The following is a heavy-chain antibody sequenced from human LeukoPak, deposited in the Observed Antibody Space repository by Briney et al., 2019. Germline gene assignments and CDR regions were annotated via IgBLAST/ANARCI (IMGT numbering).Heavy chain of an antibody. V-gene: IGHV4-39*01. D-gene: IGHD3-22*01. CDR2: IYYSGST. J-gene: IGHJ5*02. CDR1: GGSISSSSYY. CDR3: ARPGYYYDSSGYSNWFDP. Sequence: PSETLSPTCTVSGGSISSSSYYWGWIRQPPGKGLEWIGSIYYSGSTYYNPSLKSRVTISVDTSKNQFSLKLSSVTAADTAVYYCARPGYYYDSSGYSNWFDPWGQGTLVTVSS.